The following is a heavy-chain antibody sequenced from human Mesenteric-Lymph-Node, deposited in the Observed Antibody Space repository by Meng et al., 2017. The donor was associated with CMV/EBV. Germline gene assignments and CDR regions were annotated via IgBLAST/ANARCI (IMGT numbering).Heavy chain of an antibody. V-gene: IGHV4-39*01. J-gene: IGHJ4*02. Sequence: SETLSLTCTVSGGSIDSSSYYWGWIRQPPGKGLEWIGTIYYSGRTYYNPFHKSRVTISVDTSNNQFSLKVTSVTAADTAVYYCAKQYSPSDYVGDFDLWGRGTLVTVSS. CDR2: IYYSGRT. CDR1: GGSIDSSSYY. D-gene: IGHD5-12*01. CDR3: AKQYSPSDYVGDFDL.